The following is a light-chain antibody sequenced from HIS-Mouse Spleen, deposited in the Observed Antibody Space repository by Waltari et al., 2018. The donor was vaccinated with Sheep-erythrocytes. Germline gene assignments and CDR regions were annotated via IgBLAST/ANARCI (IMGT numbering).Light chain of an antibody. Sequence: QSALTQPASVSGSPGQSITISCTGTSSAVGSYNLVSWYQQHPGKAPKLMIYEGSKRPSGVSNRFSGYKSGNTASLTISGLQAEDDADYYCCSYAGSSTPWVFGGGTKLTVL. V-gene: IGLV2-23*01. CDR1: SSAVGSYNL. CDR2: EGS. CDR3: CSYAGSSTPWV. J-gene: IGLJ3*02.